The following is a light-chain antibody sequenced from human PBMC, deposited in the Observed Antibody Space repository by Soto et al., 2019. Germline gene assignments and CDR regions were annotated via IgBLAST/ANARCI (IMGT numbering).Light chain of an antibody. J-gene: IGKJ1*01. V-gene: IGKV1-5*01. CDR1: QIISSW. CDR2: DAS. Sequence: DIQMTQSPSTLSASVGDRVTITCRASQIISSWLAWYQQKPGKAPKLLIYDASSLESVVPSRFSGSGSGTEFTLTISSLQPDDFATYYCQQYNSYSTFGQGTKVDIK. CDR3: QQYNSYST.